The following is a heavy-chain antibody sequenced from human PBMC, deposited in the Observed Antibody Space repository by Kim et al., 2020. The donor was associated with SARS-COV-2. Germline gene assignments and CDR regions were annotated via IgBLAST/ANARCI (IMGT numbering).Heavy chain of an antibody. V-gene: IGHV3-23*01. J-gene: IGHJ6*02. D-gene: IGHD3-10*01. CDR3: AKGGNSGYYYGMDV. Sequence: ADSVKGRFTTSRDNSKNPLYLQMSSLRAEDTAVYYCAKGGNSGYYYGMDVWGQGTTVTVSS.